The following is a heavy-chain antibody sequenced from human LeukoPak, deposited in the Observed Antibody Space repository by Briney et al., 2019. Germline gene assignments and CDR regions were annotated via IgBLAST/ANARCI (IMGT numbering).Heavy chain of an antibody. CDR1: GYTFTSYY. Sequence: GASVKVSCKASGYTFTSYYMHWVRQAPGQGLEWMGIINPNGGSTSYAQKFQGRVTMTRDMSTSTVYMELSSLRSEDTAVYYCARASGYDLEHDAFDIWGQGTMVTVSS. CDR3: ARASGYDLEHDAFDI. J-gene: IGHJ3*02. V-gene: IGHV1-46*01. D-gene: IGHD5-12*01. CDR2: INPNGGST.